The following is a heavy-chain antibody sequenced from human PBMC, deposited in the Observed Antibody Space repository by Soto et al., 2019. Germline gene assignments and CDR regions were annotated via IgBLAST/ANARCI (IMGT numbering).Heavy chain of an antibody. Sequence: SETLSLTCTVSGGSISSYYWSWIRQPPGKGLEWIGYIYYSGSTYYNPSLKSRVTISVDTSKNQFSLKLSSVTAADTAVYYCARERIGLHYWGQGTLVTVSS. CDR2: IYYSGST. D-gene: IGHD2-21*01. J-gene: IGHJ4*02. V-gene: IGHV4-59*12. CDR3: ARERIGLHY. CDR1: GGSISSYY.